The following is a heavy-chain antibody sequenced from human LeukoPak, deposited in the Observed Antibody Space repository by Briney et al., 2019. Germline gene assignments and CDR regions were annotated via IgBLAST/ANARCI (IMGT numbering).Heavy chain of an antibody. CDR2: INHSGST. Sequence: PSEALSLTCAVYGGSFSGYYWSWIRQPPGKGLEWIGEINHSGSTNYNPSLKSRVTISVDTSKNQFSLKLSSVTAADTAVYYCARGVRLQFVGTKYYYYYGMDVWGQGTTVTVSS. CDR3: ARGVRLQFVGTKYYYYYGMDV. J-gene: IGHJ6*02. V-gene: IGHV4-34*01. D-gene: IGHD4-4*01. CDR1: GGSFSGYY.